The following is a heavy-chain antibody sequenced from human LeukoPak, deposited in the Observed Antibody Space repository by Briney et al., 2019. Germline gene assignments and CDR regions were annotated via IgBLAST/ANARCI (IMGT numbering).Heavy chain of an antibody. V-gene: IGHV3-23*01. CDR3: AKIGLTTANFDS. CDR2: ISGSGDTT. CDR1: GFTLSSYA. J-gene: IGHJ4*02. D-gene: IGHD4-17*01. Sequence: GGSLRLSCAGSGFTLSSYAMSWVRQAPGKGLEWVSAISGSGDTTYYADSVKGRFTISRDSSRNTLYLHMNSLRAEDTAVYYCAKIGLTTANFDSWGQGTLVTVSS.